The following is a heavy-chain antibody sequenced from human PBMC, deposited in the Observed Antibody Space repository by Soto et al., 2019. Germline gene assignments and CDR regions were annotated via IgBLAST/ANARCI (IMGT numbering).Heavy chain of an antibody. J-gene: IGHJ6*02. D-gene: IGHD3-9*01. V-gene: IGHV5-51*03. CDR3: ARGNFDWLLNWYGMDV. CDR1: GYSFTSYW. Sequence: PGESLKLSCKGSGYSFTSYWIGWVRQMPGKGLEWMGIIYPGDSDTRYSPSFQGQVTISADKSISTAYLQWSSLKASDTAMYYCARGNFDWLLNWYGMDVWGQGTTVTVSS. CDR2: IYPGDSDT.